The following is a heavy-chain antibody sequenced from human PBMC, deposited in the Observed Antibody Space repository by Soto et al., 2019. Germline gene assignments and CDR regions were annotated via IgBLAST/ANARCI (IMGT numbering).Heavy chain of an antibody. V-gene: IGHV4-59*06. CDR2: IYYTGNT. D-gene: IGHD1-1*01. J-gene: IGHJ4*02. CDR3: ASGHDAYKVRY. Sequence: PSETLSLTCTVSGGSISNSYWSWIRQSPGKGLEWIGYIYYTGNTYYNPSLKSRPTISIDTSENQFSLKLTSVTAADTAVYFCASGHDAYKVRYWGQGTLVTVSS. CDR1: GGSISNSY.